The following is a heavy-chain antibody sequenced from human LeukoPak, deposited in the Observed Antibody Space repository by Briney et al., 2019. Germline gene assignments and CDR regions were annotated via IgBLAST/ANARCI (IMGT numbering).Heavy chain of an antibody. CDR2: ISYDGSNK. CDR1: GFTFSSYA. J-gene: IGHJ4*02. V-gene: IGHV3-30-3*01. CDR3: ARERQFFDY. D-gene: IGHD6-19*01. Sequence: QTGGSLRLSCAASGFTFSSYAVHWVRQAPGKGLEWVAVISYDGSNKYYADSVKGRFTISRDNSKNTLYLQMNSLRAEDTAVYYCARERQFFDYWGQGTLVTVSS.